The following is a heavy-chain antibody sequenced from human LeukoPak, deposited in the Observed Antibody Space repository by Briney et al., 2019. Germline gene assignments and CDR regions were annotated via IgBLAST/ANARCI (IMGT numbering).Heavy chain of an antibody. V-gene: IGHV3-23*01. CDR2: ISGSGGST. CDR3: ARGRSNYYGMDV. J-gene: IGHJ6*02. D-gene: IGHD1-26*01. CDR1: GGSFSGYY. Sequence: PSETLSLTCAVYGGSFSGYYWSWVRQAPGKGLEWVSAISGSGGSTYYADSVKGRFTISRDNSKNTLYLQMNSLRAEDTAVYYCARGRSNYYGMDVWGQGTTVTVSS.